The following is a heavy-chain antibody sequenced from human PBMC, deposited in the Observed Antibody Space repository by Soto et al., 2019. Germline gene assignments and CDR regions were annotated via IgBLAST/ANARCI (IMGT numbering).Heavy chain of an antibody. CDR1: GGSISSSNW. CDR2: IYHSGST. D-gene: IGHD4-17*01. Sequence: SETLSLTCAVSGGSISSSNWWSWVRQPPGKGLEWIGEIYHSGSTNYNPSLKSRVTISVDKSKNQFSLKLSSVTAADTAVYYCARELETVTTRYFDYWGQATLATVYS. V-gene: IGHV4-4*02. CDR3: ARELETVTTRYFDY. J-gene: IGHJ4*02.